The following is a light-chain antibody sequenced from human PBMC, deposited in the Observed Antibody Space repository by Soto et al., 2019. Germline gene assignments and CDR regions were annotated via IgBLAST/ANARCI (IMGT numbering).Light chain of an antibody. V-gene: IGKV1-17*01. CDR3: QQYNCYST. CDR1: QGLRNV. CDR2: AAY. Sequence: DIQMTQSPSTLSASVGDRVTITCRASQGLRNVLAWYQQKPGKAPKRLIYAAYSLQSGVPSRFSGSGSGTEYTPISSRVPADNFVSYYWQQYNCYSTFGQGTKVDIK. J-gene: IGKJ1*01.